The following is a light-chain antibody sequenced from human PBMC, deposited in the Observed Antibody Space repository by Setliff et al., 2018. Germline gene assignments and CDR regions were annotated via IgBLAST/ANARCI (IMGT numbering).Light chain of an antibody. V-gene: IGKV1-13*02. CDR1: QAINSA. CDR3: QQFKSSPRS. CDR2: DAS. Sequence: IQLTQSPSSLSASLGERITITCRASQAINSALAWYQQKPGNPPTLLIYDASSLESGVPSRFSGSGSGTDFTLTISSLQPEDFATYYCQQFKSSPRSFGGGTKVDIK. J-gene: IGKJ4*01.